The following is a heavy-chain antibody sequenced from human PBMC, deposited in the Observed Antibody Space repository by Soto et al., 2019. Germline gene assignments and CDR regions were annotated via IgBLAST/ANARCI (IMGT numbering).Heavy chain of an antibody. D-gene: IGHD3-22*01. Sequence: LRLSCAASGFTFSSYAMHWVRQAPGKGLEWVAVISYDGSNKYYADSVKGRFTISRDNSKNTLYLQMNSLRAEDTAVYYCASRSLDYYDSSGYRDDAFDIWGQGTMVTVSS. CDR2: ISYDGSNK. CDR3: ASRSLDYYDSSGYRDDAFDI. V-gene: IGHV3-30*04. CDR1: GFTFSSYA. J-gene: IGHJ3*02.